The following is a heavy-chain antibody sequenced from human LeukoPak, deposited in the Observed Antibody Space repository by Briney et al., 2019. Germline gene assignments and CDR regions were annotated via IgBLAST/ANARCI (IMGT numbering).Heavy chain of an antibody. CDR2: IHYSGNT. Sequence: SETLSLTCTVSGGSISGYYWSWIRQPPGKGLEWIGYIHYSGNTKYSPSLKSRVTISVDTSKNQFSLKLSSVTAADTAVYYCARGDSSGYSPFDYWGQGTLVTVSS. J-gene: IGHJ4*02. V-gene: IGHV4-59*08. CDR3: ARGDSSGYSPFDY. CDR1: GGSISGYY. D-gene: IGHD3-22*01.